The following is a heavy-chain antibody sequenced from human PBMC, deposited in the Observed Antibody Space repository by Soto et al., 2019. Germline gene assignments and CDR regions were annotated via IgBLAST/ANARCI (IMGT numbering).Heavy chain of an antibody. V-gene: IGHV3-23*01. J-gene: IGHJ4*02. CDR3: AKDMVHCTGTRCARYFEK. CDR1: RFTFSTYA. Sequence: GGSLRLCCAAPRFTFSTYAMTWVRQAPGKGLEWVSDISGIGYNTYYADSVKGRFTISRDNSKSTLYLQMNSLGAEDTAVYYCAKDMVHCTGTRCARYFEKWGRGTLVTVSS. CDR2: ISGIGYNT. D-gene: IGHD2-8*02.